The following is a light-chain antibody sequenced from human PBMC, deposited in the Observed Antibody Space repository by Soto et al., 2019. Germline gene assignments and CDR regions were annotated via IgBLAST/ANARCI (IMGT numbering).Light chain of an antibody. J-gene: IGKJ4*01. Sequence: IRLTLSPSSFSASTGDRLTIICRARESVSSYLAWYQLDPGKAPTLLISAASTFQSGVPSWFSGSGAGIDVTLTITFLKSEYFATDSCLQYYGYHRTFSGGPKVDSK. CDR3: LQYYGYHRT. CDR2: AAS. CDR1: ESVSSY. V-gene: IGKV1-8*01.